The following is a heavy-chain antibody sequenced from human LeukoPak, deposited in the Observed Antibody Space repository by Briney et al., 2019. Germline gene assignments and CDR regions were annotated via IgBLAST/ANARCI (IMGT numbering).Heavy chain of an antibody. D-gene: IGHD2-2*02. CDR1: GFTFSSYA. V-gene: IGHV3-23*01. J-gene: IGHJ4*02. Sequence: GGSLRLSCAAPGFTFSSYAMSWVRQAPGKGLEWVSGISGSGGSTYYAYSVKGRFTISRDNSKNTLYLQMNSLRAEDTAVYYCAKGRTAYCSSTSCYTIDYWGQGTLVTVSS. CDR2: ISGSGGST. CDR3: AKGRTAYCSSTSCYTIDY.